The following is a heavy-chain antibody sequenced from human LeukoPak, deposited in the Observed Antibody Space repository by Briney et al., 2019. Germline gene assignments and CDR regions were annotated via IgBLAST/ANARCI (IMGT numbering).Heavy chain of an antibody. Sequence: GGSLRLSCAASGFTFSSYAMHWVRQAPGKGLEWVAVISYDGSNKYYAASVKGRFTISRDNSKNTLYLQMNSLRAEDTAVYYCARDHRGVRDYFDYWGQGTLVTVSS. J-gene: IGHJ4*02. CDR3: ARDHRGVRDYFDY. CDR2: ISYDGSNK. V-gene: IGHV3-30-3*01. D-gene: IGHD3-10*01. CDR1: GFTFSSYA.